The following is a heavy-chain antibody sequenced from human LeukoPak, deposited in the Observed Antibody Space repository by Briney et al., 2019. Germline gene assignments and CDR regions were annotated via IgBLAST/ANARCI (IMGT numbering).Heavy chain of an antibody. V-gene: IGHV3-21*01. Sequence: GGSLRLSCAASGFIFTNYVMSWVRQAPGKGLEWVSSISSSSSYIYYADSVRGRFTISRDNAKNSLYLQMNSLRAEDTAVYYCARDLIHYDSSGYRGEYYFDYWGQGTLVTVSS. D-gene: IGHD3-22*01. CDR2: ISSSSSYI. CDR1: GFIFTNYV. CDR3: ARDLIHYDSSGYRGEYYFDY. J-gene: IGHJ4*02.